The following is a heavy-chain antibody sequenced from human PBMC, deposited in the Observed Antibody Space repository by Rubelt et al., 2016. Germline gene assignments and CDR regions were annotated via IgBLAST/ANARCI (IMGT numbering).Heavy chain of an antibody. CDR1: GYTLTELS. CDR3: ARKGYGYGMDV. V-gene: IGHV1-3*01. J-gene: IGHJ6*02. Sequence: QVQLVQSGAEVKKPGASVKVSCKVSGYTLTELSMHWVRQAPGKGLEWMGWINAGNGNTKYSQKFQGRVTITRDTSASTAYMELSSLRSEGTAVYYCARKGYGYGMDVWGQGTTVTVSS. D-gene: IGHD3-16*01. CDR2: INAGNGNT.